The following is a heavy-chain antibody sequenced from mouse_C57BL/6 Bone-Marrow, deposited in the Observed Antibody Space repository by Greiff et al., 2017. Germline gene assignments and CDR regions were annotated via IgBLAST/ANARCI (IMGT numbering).Heavy chain of an antibody. CDR1: GYTFTSYW. CDR2: IHPNSGST. CDR3: ARSPYDYDYFDY. Sequence: QVQLQQSGAELVKPGASVKLSCKASGYTFTSYWMHWVKQRPGQGLEWIGMIHPNSGSTNYNEKFKSKATLTVDKSSSTAYMQLSSLTSEDSAVYYCARSPYDYDYFDYWGQGTTLTVSS. J-gene: IGHJ2*01. D-gene: IGHD2-4*01. V-gene: IGHV1-64*01.